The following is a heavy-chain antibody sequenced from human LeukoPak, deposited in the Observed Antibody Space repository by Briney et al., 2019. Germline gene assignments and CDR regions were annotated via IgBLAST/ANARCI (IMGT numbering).Heavy chain of an antibody. J-gene: IGHJ4*02. D-gene: IGHD2-8*01. V-gene: IGHV3-74*01. Sequence: PGGSLRLSCAASGSTVSSYWMHWVRQAPGKGLVWVSRINSEGSRTSYADSVKGRFIISRDNAKNTLYLQMNSLRAEDTAVYYCARGWGEGYCTTGVCPLDYWGQGTLVTVSS. CDR3: ARGWGEGYCTTGVCPLDY. CDR2: INSEGSRT. CDR1: GSTVSSYW.